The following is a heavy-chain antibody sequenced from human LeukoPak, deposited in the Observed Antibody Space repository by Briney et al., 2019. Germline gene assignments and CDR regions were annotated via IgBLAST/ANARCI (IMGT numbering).Heavy chain of an antibody. D-gene: IGHD5-18*01. V-gene: IGHV3-23*01. CDR2: ISGSGSST. Sequence: PGGSLRLSCAASGFTFSSYAMTWVRQAPGKGLEWVSGISGSGSSTYYADSVKGRFTISRDNSKNTLYLQMNSLRAEDTAVYYCAKGRGNTAMVNFDYWAREPWSPSP. CDR1: GFTFSSYA. J-gene: IGHJ4*02. CDR3: AKGRGNTAMVNFDY.